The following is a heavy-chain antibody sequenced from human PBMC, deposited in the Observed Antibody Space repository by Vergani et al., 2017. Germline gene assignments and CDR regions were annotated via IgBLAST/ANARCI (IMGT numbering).Heavy chain of an antibody. J-gene: IGHJ5*02. V-gene: IGHV4-34*01. CDR3: ATKPLDYYDSSGYHSGFDP. CDR2: INHSGST. CDR1: GGSFSGYY. Sequence: QVQLQQWGAGLLKPSETLSLTCAVYGGSFSGYYWSWIRQPPGTGLEWIGEINHSGSTNYNPSLKSRVTISVDTSKNQFSLKLGSVTAADTAVYYCATKPLDYYDSSGYHSGFDPWGQGTLVTVSS. D-gene: IGHD3-22*01.